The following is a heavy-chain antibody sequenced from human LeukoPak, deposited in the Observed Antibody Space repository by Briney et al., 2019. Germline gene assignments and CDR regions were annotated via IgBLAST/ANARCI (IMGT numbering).Heavy chain of an antibody. V-gene: IGHV1-8*01. CDR1: GYTFTSYD. J-gene: IGHJ5*02. Sequence: ASVKVSCKASGYTFTSYDINWVRQATGLGLEWMGWMNPNSGNTGYAQKFQGRVTMSRNTSISTAYMELSSLRSEDTAVYYCARDHSSSWYDPWGQGTLVTVSS. CDR3: ARDHSSSWYDP. D-gene: IGHD6-13*01. CDR2: MNPNSGNT.